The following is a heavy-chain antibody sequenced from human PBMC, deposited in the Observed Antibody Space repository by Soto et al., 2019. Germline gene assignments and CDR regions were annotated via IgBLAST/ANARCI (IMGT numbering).Heavy chain of an antibody. CDR1: GGTFSSYA. Sequence: SVKVSCKASGGTFSSYAISWLRQAPGQGLEWMGGIIPIFGTANYAQKFQGRVTITADESTSTAYMELSSLRSEDTAVYYCASLTCSSTSCYNPNNFDYWGQGTLVTVSS. D-gene: IGHD2-2*02. J-gene: IGHJ4*02. CDR2: IIPIFGTA. CDR3: ASLTCSSTSCYNPNNFDY. V-gene: IGHV1-69*13.